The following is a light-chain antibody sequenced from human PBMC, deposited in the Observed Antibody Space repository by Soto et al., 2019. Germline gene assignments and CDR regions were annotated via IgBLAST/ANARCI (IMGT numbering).Light chain of an antibody. J-gene: IGKJ4*01. CDR1: QSVRSNY. CDR2: DAS. Sequence: EIVLTQSRGTLSLSPGERATLSCRASQSVRSNYLAWYQQKPGQAPRFLIYDASSRATGIPDRFSGSGSGTDFTLTISRLEPEDFAVYYCQQYGSSPLSFGGGTKVEIK. CDR3: QQYGSSPLS. V-gene: IGKV3-20*01.